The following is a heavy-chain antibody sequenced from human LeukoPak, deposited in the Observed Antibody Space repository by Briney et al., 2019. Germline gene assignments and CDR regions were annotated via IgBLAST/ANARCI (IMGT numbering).Heavy chain of an antibody. CDR2: IYASGSA. D-gene: IGHD6-6*01. J-gene: IGHJ5*02. Sequence: PETLSLTCTVSGGSISIYYWSWVRQPAGKGLEWIGRIYASGSANYNPSLKSRVTMSVDTSKNQFTLNLRSVTAADTAVYYCARSKEQLVPFDPWGQGTLVTVSS. CDR3: ARSKEQLVPFDP. CDR1: GGSISIYY. V-gene: IGHV4-4*07.